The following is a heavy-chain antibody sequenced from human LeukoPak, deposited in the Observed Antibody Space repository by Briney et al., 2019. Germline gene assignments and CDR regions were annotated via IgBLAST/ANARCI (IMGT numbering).Heavy chain of an antibody. CDR2: IYNSGST. J-gene: IGHJ4*02. Sequence: SETLSLTCTVSGGSISSYYWSWIRQSPGKGQEWIGYIYNSGSTNYNPSLKSRVTISVDTSKNQFSLKLSSVTAADTAVYYCARRSYSSGYYYFDYWGQGTLVTVSS. V-gene: IGHV4-59*08. CDR1: GGSISSYY. D-gene: IGHD3-22*01. CDR3: ARRSYSSGYYYFDY.